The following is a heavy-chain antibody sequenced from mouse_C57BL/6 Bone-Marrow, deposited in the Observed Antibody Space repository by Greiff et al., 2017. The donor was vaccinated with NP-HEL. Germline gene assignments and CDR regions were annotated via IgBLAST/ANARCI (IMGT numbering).Heavy chain of an antibody. CDR2: INYDGSSP. Sequence: EVQLVESEGGLVQPGSSMKLSCTASGFTFSDYYMAWVRQVPEKGLEWVANINYDGSSPYYLDSLKSRFIISRDNAKNILYLQMSSLKSEDTATYYCARDLGYWYFDVWGTGTTVTVSS. V-gene: IGHV5-16*01. D-gene: IGHD4-1*01. J-gene: IGHJ1*03. CDR1: GFTFSDYY. CDR3: ARDLGYWYFDV.